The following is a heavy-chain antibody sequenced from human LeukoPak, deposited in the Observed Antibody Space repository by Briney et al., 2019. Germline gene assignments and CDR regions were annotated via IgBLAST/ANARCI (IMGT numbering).Heavy chain of an antibody. CDR2: INPNSGGT. J-gene: IGHJ4*02. CDR3: ARDVGTARVFDY. D-gene: IGHD6-6*01. Sequence: ASVKVSCKASGYTFTGYYMHWVRQAPGQGLEWMGWINPNSGGTNYAQEFQGRVTMTRDTSISTAYMELSRLRSDDTAVYYCARDVGTARVFDYWGQGTLVTVSS. V-gene: IGHV1-2*02. CDR1: GYTFTGYY.